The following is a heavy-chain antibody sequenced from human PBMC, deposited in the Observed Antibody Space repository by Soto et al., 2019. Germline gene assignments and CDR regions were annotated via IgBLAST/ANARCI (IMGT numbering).Heavy chain of an antibody. CDR1: GFTFSSYG. V-gene: IGHV3-23*01. CDR2: ISGSGAAT. CDR3: AKVLYGVVTYFDS. J-gene: IGHJ4*02. D-gene: IGHD3-3*01. Sequence: VQLLESGGGLVQPGGSLRLSCASSGFTFSSYGMTWVRRPPGKGLEWVSAISGSGAATYYADSVQVRFTISRDNSNNTLYLQMNSLRAEDTAVYSCAKVLYGVVTYFDSWGQGTLVTVSS.